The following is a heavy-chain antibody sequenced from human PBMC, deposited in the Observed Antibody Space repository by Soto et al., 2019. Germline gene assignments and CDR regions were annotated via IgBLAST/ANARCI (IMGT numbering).Heavy chain of an antibody. D-gene: IGHD3-10*01. CDR1: GFTFSINA. J-gene: IGHJ4*02. V-gene: IGHV3-23*01. CDR3: AKSLRGIINDFYC. CDR2: ISGSGGST. Sequence: PGGSLRLSCAASGFTFSINAMSWVRQAPGKGLEWVSAISGSGGSTYSVDSVKGRFTISRDNSKNTLYLQMNSLRAEDTAVYYCAKSLRGIINDFYCWGQGTLVTVS.